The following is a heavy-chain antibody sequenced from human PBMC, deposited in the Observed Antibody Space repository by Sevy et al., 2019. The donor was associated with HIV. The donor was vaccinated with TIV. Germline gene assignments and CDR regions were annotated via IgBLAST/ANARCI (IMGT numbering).Heavy chain of an antibody. D-gene: IGHD3-22*01. CDR2: IYPGDSDT. CDR3: AREKSYYYDSSGYYPSPANY. Sequence: GESLKISCKGSGYSFTSYWIGWVRQMPGKGLEWMGIIYPGDSDTRYSLSFQGQVTISADKSISTAYLQWSSLKASDTAMYYCAREKSYYYDSSGYYPSPANYWGQGTLVTVSS. J-gene: IGHJ4*02. V-gene: IGHV5-51*01. CDR1: GYSFTSYW.